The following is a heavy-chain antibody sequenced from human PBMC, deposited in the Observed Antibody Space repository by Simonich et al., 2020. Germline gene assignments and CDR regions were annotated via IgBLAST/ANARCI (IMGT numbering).Heavy chain of an antibody. CDR2: IRGRGGST. J-gene: IGHJ5*02. CDR3: AKDSSLVGATDWFDP. Sequence: EVQLLESGGGLVQPGGSLRLSCAASGFTFSSYAMSWVRQAPGKGREGSSAIRGRGGSTYYADSVKGRFTISRDNSKNTLYLQMNSLRAEDTAVYYCAKDSSLVGATDWFDPLGQGTLVTVSS. CDR1: GFTFSSYA. D-gene: IGHD1-26*01. V-gene: IGHV3-23*01.